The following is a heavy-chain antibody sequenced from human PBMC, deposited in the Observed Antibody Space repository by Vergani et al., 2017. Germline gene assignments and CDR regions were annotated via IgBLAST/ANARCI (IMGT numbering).Heavy chain of an antibody. CDR3: AREGYYYDSSGYYLGYFDY. D-gene: IGHD3-22*01. CDR2: ISAYNGNT. V-gene: IGHV1-18*01. J-gene: IGHJ4*02. Sequence: QVQLVQSGAEVKKPGASVKVSCKASGYTFTSYGISWVRQAPGQGLEWMGWISAYNGNTNYAQKLQGRVTMTTDTSTSTAYMERRSLRSDDTAVYYCAREGYYYDSSGYYLGYFDYWGQGTLVTVSS. CDR1: GYTFTSYG.